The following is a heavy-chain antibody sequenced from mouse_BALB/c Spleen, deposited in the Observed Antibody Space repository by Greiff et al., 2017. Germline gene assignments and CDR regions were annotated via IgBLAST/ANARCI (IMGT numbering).Heavy chain of an antibody. CDR2: INSNGGST. Sequence: EVQGVESGGGLVQPGGSLKLSCAASGFTFSSYGMSWVRQTPDKRLELVATINSNGGSTYYPDSVKGRFTISRDNAKNTLYLQMSSLKSEDTAMYYCARDRDCYYGNWYWYFDVWGAGTTVTVSS. D-gene: IGHD2-1*01. CDR3: ARDRDCYYGNWYWYFDV. V-gene: IGHV5-6-3*01. CDR1: GFTFSSYG. J-gene: IGHJ1*01.